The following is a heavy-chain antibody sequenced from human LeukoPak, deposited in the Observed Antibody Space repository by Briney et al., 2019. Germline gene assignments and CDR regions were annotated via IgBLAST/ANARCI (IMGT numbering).Heavy chain of an antibody. D-gene: IGHD1-26*01. Sequence: SETLSLTCTVSGGSISSSGYYWGWIRQPPGKGLEWIASIYYSGSTYYNPSLKSRVTISVDTAQNQLSLKLSSLTAADTDVYYCARHEYSGSYYRLSWFDPWGQGTRVTVSS. CDR3: ARHEYSGSYYRLSWFDP. CDR1: GGSISSSGYY. J-gene: IGHJ5*02. CDR2: IYYSGST. V-gene: IGHV4-39*01.